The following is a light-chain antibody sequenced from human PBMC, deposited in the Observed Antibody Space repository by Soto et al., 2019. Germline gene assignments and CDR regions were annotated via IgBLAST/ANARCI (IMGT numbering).Light chain of an antibody. V-gene: IGKV3-20*01. CDR3: HQYGSSPQT. Sequence: EIVLTQSPGTQSLSPGDSATLSCRASQSISTYLAWYQQKPGQAPRLLIYGASSRATGVPDRFSGSGSGTDFTLTVSWLEPEDFAVYYCHQYGSSPQTFGQGTKVDIK. CDR1: QSISTY. J-gene: IGKJ1*01. CDR2: GAS.